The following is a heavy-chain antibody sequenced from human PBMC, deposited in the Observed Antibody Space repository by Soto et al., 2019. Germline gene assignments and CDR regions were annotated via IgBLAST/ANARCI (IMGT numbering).Heavy chain of an antibody. D-gene: IGHD4-17*01. CDR3: TRHGSGDYFLFDP. Sequence: EVQLVESGGGLVKPGGSLRLSCAASGFTFSNYNMNWVRQAPGKGLEWVSRANPDGSYTSYADSVKGRFTISRDNAKNTLFMQMNSLRAEDTAVYYCTRHGSGDYFLFDPWGQGTLVTVSS. CDR2: ANPDGSYT. CDR1: GFTFSNYN. V-gene: IGHV3-74*02. J-gene: IGHJ5*02.